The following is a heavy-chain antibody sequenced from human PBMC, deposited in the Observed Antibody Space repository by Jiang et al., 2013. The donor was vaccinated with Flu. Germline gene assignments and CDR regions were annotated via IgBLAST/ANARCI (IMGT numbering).Heavy chain of an antibody. D-gene: IGHD2-2*01. CDR2: TYYRSKWYN. J-gene: IGHJ2*01. Sequence: AWNWIRQSPSRGLEWLGRTYYRSKWYNDYAVSVKSRITINPDTSKNQFSLQLNSVTPEDTAVYYCAREMPNWFFDLWGRGTLVTVSS. V-gene: IGHV6-1*01. CDR1: A. CDR3: AREMPNWFFDL.